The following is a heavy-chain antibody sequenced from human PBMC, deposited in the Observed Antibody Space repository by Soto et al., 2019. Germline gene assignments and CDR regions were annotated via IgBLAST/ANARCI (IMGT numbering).Heavy chain of an antibody. V-gene: IGHV4-4*07. Sequence: SETLSLTCTVSGGSISSYYWSWIRQPAGKGLELIGRIYGSGSASYNPSLKSRVTMSLDTSKNQFSLKLSSVTAADTALYYCARDYFGSASYDWGQGTTVTVSS. CDR1: GGSISSYY. D-gene: IGHD3-10*01. CDR3: ARDYFGSASYD. CDR2: IYGSGSA. J-gene: IGHJ6*02.